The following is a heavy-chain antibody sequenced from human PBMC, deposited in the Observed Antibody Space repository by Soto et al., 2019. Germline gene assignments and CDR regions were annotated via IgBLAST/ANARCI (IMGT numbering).Heavy chain of an antibody. CDR3: ARLLYYDSSGYYRAHFDY. CDR2: IYPADSDT. CDR1: GYSFPNYW. J-gene: IGHJ4*02. V-gene: IGHV5-51*01. Sequence: PGESLKISCKASGYSFPNYWIGWVRQMPGKGLEWMGIIYPADSDTRYSPSFQGQVTISADKSISTAYLQWNSLKASDTAMYYCARLLYYDSSGYYRAHFDYWGQGTLVTVSS. D-gene: IGHD3-22*01.